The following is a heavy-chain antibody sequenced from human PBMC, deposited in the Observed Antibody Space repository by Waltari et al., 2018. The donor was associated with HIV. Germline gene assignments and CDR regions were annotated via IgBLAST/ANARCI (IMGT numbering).Heavy chain of an antibody. D-gene: IGHD6-19*01. Sequence: VQLVESGGGLVQPGGSLTLSCTASKFLFSNYWMTWVRQAPGKGLEWVADISSDGNEDFYSDSLKGRFVISRDNVKNSLFLQLSHLRVDDTAVYYCARGAVYSSGPYDAFDVWGQGTLVTVSS. CDR1: KFLFSNYW. CDR2: ISSDGNED. J-gene: IGHJ3*01. V-gene: IGHV3-7*04. CDR3: ARGAVYSSGPYDAFDV.